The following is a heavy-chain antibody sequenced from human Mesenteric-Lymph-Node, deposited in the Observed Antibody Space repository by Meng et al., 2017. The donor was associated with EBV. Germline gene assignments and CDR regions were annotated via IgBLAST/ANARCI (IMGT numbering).Heavy chain of an antibody. CDR1: GFSVSTNY. D-gene: IGHD3-16*01. Sequence: EVQLVGSGGTLIQRGGSLRLSCAASGFSVSTNYLTWVRQSPGKGPEWVSLISSGGITFYADSVKGRFTVSRDDSKNTVYLQMNSLRGEDTALYYCATMEMGAYQYWGPGTLVTVSS. J-gene: IGHJ4*02. CDR2: ISSGGIT. CDR3: ATMEMGAYQY. V-gene: IGHV3-53*01.